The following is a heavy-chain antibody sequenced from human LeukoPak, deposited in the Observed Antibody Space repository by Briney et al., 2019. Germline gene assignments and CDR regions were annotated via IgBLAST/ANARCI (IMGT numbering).Heavy chain of an antibody. CDR1: GGSFSGYY. CDR2: INHSGST. Sequence: PSETLSLTCAVYGGSFSGYYWSWIRQPPGKGLEWIGEINHSGSTNYNPSLKSRVTISVDTSKNQFSLKLSSVTAADTAVYYCARAESRYFDYWGQGTLVTVSS. J-gene: IGHJ4*02. V-gene: IGHV4-34*01. CDR3: ARAESRYFDY.